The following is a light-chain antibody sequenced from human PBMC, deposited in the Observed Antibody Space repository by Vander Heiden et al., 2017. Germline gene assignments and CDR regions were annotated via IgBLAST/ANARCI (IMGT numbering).Light chain of an antibody. CDR3: QSADSSGTVV. CDR2: KDS. V-gene: IGLV3-25*03. J-gene: IGLJ3*02. CDR1: ALPKQY. Sequence: SYELTQPPSVSVSPGQTARITCSGDALPKQYAFWYQQKPGQAPVLLIYKDSERPSGIPERFSGSSSGTTVTLTISGVQAEDEAYYYCQSADSSGTVVFGGGTKLTVL.